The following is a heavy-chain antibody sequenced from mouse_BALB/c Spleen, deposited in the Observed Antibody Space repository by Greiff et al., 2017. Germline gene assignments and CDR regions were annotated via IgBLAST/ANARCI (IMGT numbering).Heavy chain of an antibody. V-gene: IGHV3-2*02. J-gene: IGHJ1*01. D-gene: IGHD1-1*01. CDR1: GYSITSDYA. CDR3: AREDYGSRDWYFDV. Sequence: EVKLQESGPGLVKPSQSLSLTCTVTGYSITSDYAWNWIRQFPGNKLEWMGYISYSGSTSYNPSLKSRISITRDTSKNQFFLQLNSVTTEDTATYYCAREDYGSRDWYFDVWGAGTTVTVSS. CDR2: ISYSGST.